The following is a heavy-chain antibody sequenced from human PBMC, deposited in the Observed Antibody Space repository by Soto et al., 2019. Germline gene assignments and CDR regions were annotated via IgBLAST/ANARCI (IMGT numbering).Heavy chain of an antibody. V-gene: IGHV1-69*13. D-gene: IGHD3-10*01. Sequence: SVKVSCKASGGTFSSYAISWVRQAPGQGLEWMGGIIPIFGTANYAQKFQGRVTITADESTSTAYMELSSLRSEDTAVYYCANNFGPYGSGSCYRYYYYGMDVWGQGTTVTVSS. CDR2: IIPIFGTA. CDR1: GGTFSSYA. J-gene: IGHJ6*02. CDR3: ANNFGPYGSGSCYRYYYYGMDV.